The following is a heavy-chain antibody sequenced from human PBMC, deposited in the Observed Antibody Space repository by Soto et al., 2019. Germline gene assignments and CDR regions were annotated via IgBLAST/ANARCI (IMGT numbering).Heavy chain of an antibody. D-gene: IGHD6-19*01. J-gene: IGHJ3*02. V-gene: IGHV4-39*01. Sequence: QLQLQESGPGLVKPSETLSLTCTVSGGSISSSSYYWGWIRQPPGKGLEWIGSIYASGSTYYNPSLKSRATIPVDTSKNQFSLKLSSVTAADTAVYYCARHQRSSGWEGGAFDIWGQGTMVTVSS. CDR2: IYASGST. CDR3: ARHQRSSGWEGGAFDI. CDR1: GGSISSSSYY.